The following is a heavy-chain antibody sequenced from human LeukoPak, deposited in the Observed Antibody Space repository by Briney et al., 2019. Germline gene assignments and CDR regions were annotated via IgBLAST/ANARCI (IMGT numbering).Heavy chain of an antibody. CDR2: ISYDGSNK. D-gene: IGHD1-26*01. CDR1: GFTFSNYG. V-gene: IGHV3-30*18. Sequence: GGSLRLSCAASGFTFSNYGMHWVRQAPGKGLEWVSVISYDGSNKYYADSVKGRFTISRDNSKNTLYLQINSLRAEDTAMYYCAKNSGSTALWGQGTLVTVSS. J-gene: IGHJ4*02. CDR3: AKNSGSTAL.